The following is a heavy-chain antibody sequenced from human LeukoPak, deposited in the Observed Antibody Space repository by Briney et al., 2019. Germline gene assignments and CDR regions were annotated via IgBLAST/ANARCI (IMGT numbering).Heavy chain of an antibody. D-gene: IGHD3-22*01. CDR1: GYTFTNYW. CDR2: IYPGDSDT. V-gene: IGHV5-51*01. J-gene: IGHJ3*02. CDR3: ARLRGDSSGYYYRGAFDI. Sequence: GESLKISCMGSGYTFTNYWIGWVRQMPGKDLEWMGIIYPGDSDTRYSASFQGQVTMSADKSISTAYLQWSSLKASDTAMYYCARLRGDSSGYYYRGAFDIWGQGTMVTVSS.